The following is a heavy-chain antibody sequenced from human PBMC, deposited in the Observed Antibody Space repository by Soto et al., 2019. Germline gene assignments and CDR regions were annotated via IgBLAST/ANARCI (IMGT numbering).Heavy chain of an antibody. CDR2: IYYSGST. Sequence: QVQLQESGPGLVKPSETLSLTCTVSGGSISSYYWSWIRQPPGKGLEWIGYIYYSGSTNYNPSLNSRVTISVDTSKNQFSLKLSSVTAADTAVYYCARVGSGYDFVDYWGQGTLVTVSS. D-gene: IGHD5-12*01. V-gene: IGHV4-59*01. J-gene: IGHJ4*02. CDR3: ARVGSGYDFVDY. CDR1: GGSISSYY.